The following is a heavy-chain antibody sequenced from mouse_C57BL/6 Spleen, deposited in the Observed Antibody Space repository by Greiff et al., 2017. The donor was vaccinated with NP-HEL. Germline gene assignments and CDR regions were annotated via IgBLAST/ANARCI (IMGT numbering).Heavy chain of an antibody. Sequence: EVQLQESGPGLVKPSQSLSLTCSVTGYSITSGYYWNWIRQFPGNKLEWMGYISYDGSNNYNPSLKNRISITRDTSKNPFFLKLNSVTTEDTATYYCARDESGYYVYAYWGQGTLVTVSA. CDR2: ISYDGSN. D-gene: IGHD2-3*01. V-gene: IGHV3-6*01. CDR1: GYSITSGYY. CDR3: ARDESGYYVYAY. J-gene: IGHJ3*01.